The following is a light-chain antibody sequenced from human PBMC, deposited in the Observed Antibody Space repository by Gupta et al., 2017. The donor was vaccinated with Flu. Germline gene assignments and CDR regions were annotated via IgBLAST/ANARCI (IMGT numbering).Light chain of an antibody. V-gene: IGLV3-19*01. J-gene: IGLJ2*01. Sequence: SSELTQDRAVSVGLGQTVRISCQGGSHRNFHANWYQQRPGQAPILVIFGENNRPSGIPDRFSGSTSGDTASLTITGAQAEDAADYYCSSRDSSTNQLIFGGGTKLTVL. CDR3: SSRDSSTNQLI. CDR1: SHRNFH. CDR2: GEN.